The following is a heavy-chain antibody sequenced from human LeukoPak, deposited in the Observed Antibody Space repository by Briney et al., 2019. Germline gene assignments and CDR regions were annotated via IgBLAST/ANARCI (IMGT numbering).Heavy chain of an antibody. CDR2: ISGSGGST. CDR3: AKDHGRGETYYYYYGMDV. Sequence: GGSLRLSCAASGFTFDDYGMSWVRQAPGKGLEWVSAISGSGGSTYYADSVKGRFTISRDNSKNTLYLQMNSLRAEDTAVYYCAKDHGRGETYYYYYGMDVWGQGTTVTVSS. V-gene: IGHV3-23*01. CDR1: GFTFDDYG. J-gene: IGHJ6*02. D-gene: IGHD2-15*01.